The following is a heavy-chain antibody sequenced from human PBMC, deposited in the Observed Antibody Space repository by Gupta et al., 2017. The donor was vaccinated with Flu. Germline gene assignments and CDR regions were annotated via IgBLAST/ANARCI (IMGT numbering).Heavy chain of an antibody. D-gene: IGHD5-12*01. J-gene: IGHJ4*01. Sequence: QVQLVQSGAEVKKPGASVKVSCKSSGYTFTDYYIHWVRQTPGQGLEWMGWINLKRGATNDAPKVQDRVIMTRNTARITAYMELERVRSAETTIYYFAIYSAILDGTFFDAGGQVTIVTTSS. CDR2: INLKRGAT. CDR3: AIYSAILDGTFFDA. CDR1: GYTFTDYY. V-gene: IGHV1-2*02.